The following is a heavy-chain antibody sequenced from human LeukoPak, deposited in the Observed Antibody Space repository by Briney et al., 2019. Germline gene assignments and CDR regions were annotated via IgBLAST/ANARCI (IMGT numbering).Heavy chain of an antibody. CDR1: GASISSYY. CDR2: IYYSGIT. D-gene: IGHD3-22*01. V-gene: IGHV4-59*01. J-gene: IGHJ4*02. CDR3: ARLRALSYYDSSGDFYYFEY. Sequence: SETLSLTCTVSGASISSYYWGWLRQPPGKGLEWIGFIYYSGITNYNPSLKSRVTISVDMSKNQFSLKLTSVTAADTAVCYCARLRALSYYDSSGDFYYFEYWGQGALVTVSS.